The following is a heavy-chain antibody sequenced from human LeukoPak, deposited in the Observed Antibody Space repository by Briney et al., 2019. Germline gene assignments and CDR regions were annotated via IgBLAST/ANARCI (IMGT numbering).Heavy chain of an antibody. Sequence: GGSLKISCKGSGYGFTSYWIGWVRQMPGKGLEWMGIIYPGDSDTRYSPSFQGQVTISADKSISTAYLQWSSLKASDTAMYYCARLLRNIAAAVYYFDYWGQGTLVTVSS. CDR3: ARLLRNIAAAVYYFDY. CDR2: IYPGDSDT. CDR1: GYGFTSYW. J-gene: IGHJ4*02. D-gene: IGHD6-13*01. V-gene: IGHV5-51*01.